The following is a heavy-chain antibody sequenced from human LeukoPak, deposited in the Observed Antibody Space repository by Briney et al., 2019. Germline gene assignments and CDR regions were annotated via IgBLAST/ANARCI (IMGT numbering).Heavy chain of an antibody. V-gene: IGHV3-7*01. CDR1: GFTFSSYW. CDR2: IKQDGSEE. Sequence: GGSLRLSCAASGFTFSSYWMSWVRQAPGKGLEWVANIKQDGSEEYYVDSVKGRFTISRDNAKNSLYLQMNSLRAEDTAVYYCARVAPTGAFDIWGQGTMVTVSS. CDR3: ARVAPTGAFDI. J-gene: IGHJ3*02.